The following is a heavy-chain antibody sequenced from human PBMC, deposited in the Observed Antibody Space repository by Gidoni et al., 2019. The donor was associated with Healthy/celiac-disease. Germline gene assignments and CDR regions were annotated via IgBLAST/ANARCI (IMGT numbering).Heavy chain of an antibody. CDR1: GGSISSGSYY. J-gene: IGHJ3*02. Sequence: QVQLQESGPGLVKPSQTLYLTCTVSGGSISSGSYYWSWIRPPAGKGLEWIGRIYTGGSTNYNPPLKSRVTISVDTSKSRFSLKLSSVTAADTAVYYGARMPSGAGVATDDSFDIWGQGTMVTVSS. D-gene: IGHD5-12*01. CDR2: IYTGGST. V-gene: IGHV4-61*02. CDR3: ARMPSGAGVATDDSFDI.